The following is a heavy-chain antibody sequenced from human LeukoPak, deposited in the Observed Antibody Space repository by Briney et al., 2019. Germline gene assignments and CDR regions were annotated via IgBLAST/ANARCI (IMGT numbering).Heavy chain of an antibody. Sequence: GRSLRLSCAASAFTFSSYSMNWVRQAPGKGLQWLSAIRSNGYTTYYADSVEGRFTISRDNSENTLYLDMRSLRADDTALYYCAKVEVSAAGGELDPWGQGTLVTVSS. CDR1: AFTFSSYS. J-gene: IGHJ5*02. CDR3: AKVEVSAAGGELDP. CDR2: IRSNGYTT. D-gene: IGHD6-25*01. V-gene: IGHV3-23*05.